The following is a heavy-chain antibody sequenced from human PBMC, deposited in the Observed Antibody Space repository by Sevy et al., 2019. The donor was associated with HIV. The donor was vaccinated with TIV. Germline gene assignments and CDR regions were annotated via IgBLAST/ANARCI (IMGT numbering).Heavy chain of an antibody. V-gene: IGHV3-23*01. Sequence: GGSLRRSCAASGFTFSKYSMSWVRQPPGKGLEWVSTLSFGCGEINYADSVKGRFTISRDNSKSSVYLQMNNLRPEDTAVYYCAREGCTKPHDYWGQGTLVTVSS. CDR2: LSFGCGEI. CDR1: GFTFSKYS. CDR3: AREGCTKPHDY. J-gene: IGHJ4*02. D-gene: IGHD2-8*01.